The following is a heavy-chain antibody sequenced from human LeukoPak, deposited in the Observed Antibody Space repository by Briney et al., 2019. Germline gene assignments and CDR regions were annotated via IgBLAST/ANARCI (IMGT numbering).Heavy chain of an antibody. CDR3: ATARSAGVVRGVIRYFDY. CDR1: GYTLTELS. V-gene: IGHV1-24*01. Sequence: ASVKVSCKVSGYTLTELSMHWVRQAPGKGLEWMGGFDPEDGETIYAQKFQGRVTMTEDTSTDTAYMELSSLRSEDTAVYYCATARSAGVVRGVIRYFDYWAREPWSPSPQ. D-gene: IGHD3-10*01. CDR2: FDPEDGET. J-gene: IGHJ4*02.